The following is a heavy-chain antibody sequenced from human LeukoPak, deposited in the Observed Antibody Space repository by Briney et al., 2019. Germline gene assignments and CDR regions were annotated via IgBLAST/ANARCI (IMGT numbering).Heavy chain of an antibody. J-gene: IGHJ4*02. D-gene: IGHD6-13*01. CDR2: ISDSGGST. CDR1: GFTFSICS. V-gene: IGHV3-23*01. CDR3: AKRVAAPGPTFDY. Sequence: PGGSLRLSCAASGFTFSICSMTWVRQAPGKGLEWVSSISDSGGSTYYADSVKGRFTISRDNSKNTLYLHVDSLRTEDTAVYYCAKRVAAPGPTFDYWGQGVLVTVSS.